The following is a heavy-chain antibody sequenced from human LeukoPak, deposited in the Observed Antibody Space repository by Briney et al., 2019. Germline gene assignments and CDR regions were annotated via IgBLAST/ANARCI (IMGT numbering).Heavy chain of an antibody. D-gene: IGHD6-13*01. CDR1: GFTFSSYA. V-gene: IGHV3-23*01. J-gene: IGHJ4*02. CDR2: ISGSGGST. Sequence: EGSLRLSCAASGFTFSSYAMSWVRQAPGKGLEWVSAISGSGGSTYYADSVKGRFTISRDNSKNTLYLQMNSLRAEDTAVYYCAKDWSWGPYSSSWYEGGALGDYWGQGTLVTVSS. CDR3: AKDWSWGPYSSSWYEGGALGDY.